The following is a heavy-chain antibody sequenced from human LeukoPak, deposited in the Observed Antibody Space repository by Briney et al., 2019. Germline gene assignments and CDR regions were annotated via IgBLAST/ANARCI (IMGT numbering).Heavy chain of an antibody. D-gene: IGHD5-24*01. Sequence: SETLSLTCTVSGDSISGYYWDWIRQSAGKGLEHIAYIRSTGRIYYNPSLKSRGTISIDTSKNLFSLRLTSVTAADTAVYYCARMATMGGNGYHFDLWGQGTLVTVSS. CDR2: IRSTGRI. CDR3: ARMATMGGNGYHFDL. V-gene: IGHV4-59*01. CDR1: GDSISGYY. J-gene: IGHJ4*02.